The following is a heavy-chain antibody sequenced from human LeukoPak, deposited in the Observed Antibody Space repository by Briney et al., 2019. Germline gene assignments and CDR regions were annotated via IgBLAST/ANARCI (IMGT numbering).Heavy chain of an antibody. CDR2: IIPIFGTA. V-gene: IGHV1-69*13. J-gene: IGHJ4*02. Sequence: ASVKVSCKASGGTFSSYAVSWVRQAPGQGLEWMGGIIPIFGTANYAQKFQGRVTITADESTSTAYMELSSLRSEDTAVYYCAREYYYDSSGYFNYFDYWGQGTLVTVSS. CDR1: GGTFSSYA. CDR3: AREYYYDSSGYFNYFDY. D-gene: IGHD3-22*01.